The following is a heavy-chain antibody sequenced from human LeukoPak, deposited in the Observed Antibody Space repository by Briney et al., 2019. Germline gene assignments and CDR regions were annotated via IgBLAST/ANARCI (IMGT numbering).Heavy chain of an antibody. CDR2: TWSSSSTM. V-gene: IGHV3-48*01. CDR3: ARADYYGSGNYYTSDY. D-gene: IGHD3-10*01. CDR1: GFTFSSYS. J-gene: IGHJ4*02. Sequence: PGGSLRLSCAASGFTFSSYSMNWVRQAPGKGLEWVSYTWSSSSTMYYADSVKGRFTISRDNAKNSLFLQMNSLRAEDTAVYYCARADYYGSGNYYTSDYWGQGTLVTVSS.